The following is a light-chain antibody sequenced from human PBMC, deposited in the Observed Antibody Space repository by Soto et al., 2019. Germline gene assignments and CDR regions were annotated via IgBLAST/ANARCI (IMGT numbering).Light chain of an antibody. CDR2: DAS. V-gene: IGKV3-15*01. J-gene: IGKJ4*01. CDR3: QQCSWHPFTVT. CDR1: QSVSSN. Sequence: EIVMTQSPATLSVSPGERATPSCRASQSVSSNLAWYQQKPGQAPRLLIYDASTRATGIPARFSGSGSGTEYTLTISSLQSEDSEVYYCQQCSWHPFTVTFGGGTKVEIK.